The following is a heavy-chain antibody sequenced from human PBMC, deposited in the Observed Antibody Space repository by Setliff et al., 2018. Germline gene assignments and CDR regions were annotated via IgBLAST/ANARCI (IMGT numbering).Heavy chain of an antibody. CDR3: VRDYKWGFDY. J-gene: IGHJ4*02. D-gene: IGHD1-1*01. CDR2: ISRTF. Sequence: GGSLRLSCAASGFTFSSYWMSWVRQAPGKGLEWVSYISRTFFTADSVKGRFTISRDNDKNSLYLQMNSLRVEDTAVYYCVRDYKWGFDYWGQGARVTVSS. V-gene: IGHV3-48*01. CDR1: GFTFSSYW.